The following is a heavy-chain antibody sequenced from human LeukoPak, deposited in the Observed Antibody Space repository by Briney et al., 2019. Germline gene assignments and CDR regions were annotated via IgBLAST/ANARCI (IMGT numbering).Heavy chain of an antibody. Sequence: GALVKVSCKASGYTFTGYYMHWVRQAPGQGLEWMGWINPNSGGTNYPQRFQGRVTMTRDTSISTAYMELSRLRSDDTAVYYCARGTEDSSGYYLGENCFDPWGQGTLVTVSS. J-gene: IGHJ5*02. D-gene: IGHD3-22*01. CDR2: INPNSGGT. V-gene: IGHV1-2*02. CDR3: ARGTEDSSGYYLGENCFDP. CDR1: GYTFTGYY.